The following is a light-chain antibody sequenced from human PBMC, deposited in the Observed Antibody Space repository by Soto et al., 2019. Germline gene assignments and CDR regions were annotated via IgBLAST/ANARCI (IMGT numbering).Light chain of an antibody. CDR2: DAS. J-gene: IGKJ5*01. CDR1: QNINNY. CDR3: QQYENLPT. Sequence: DIQMTQSPSSLSASVGDRVTITCQASQNINNYLNWYQQKPGRAPKLLIYDASNLGAGVPSRFRGSGSGTDFTFTISRLQPEDIATYYCQQYENLPTFGQGTLLEIK. V-gene: IGKV1-33*01.